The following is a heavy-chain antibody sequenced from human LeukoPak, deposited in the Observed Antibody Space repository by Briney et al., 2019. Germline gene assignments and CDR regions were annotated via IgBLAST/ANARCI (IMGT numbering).Heavy chain of an antibody. V-gene: IGHV3-15*01. CDR2: IKTKTDGGTT. CDR1: GFAFSNAW. Sequence: GASLRLSCAASGFAFSNAWMYWVRQAPGKGLEWVGRIKTKTDGGTTDYAAPVKSRFTISRDDSQNMLYLQMNSLKTEDTVVYYCTTPKSWGQGTLVTVSS. CDR3: TTPKS. J-gene: IGHJ4*02.